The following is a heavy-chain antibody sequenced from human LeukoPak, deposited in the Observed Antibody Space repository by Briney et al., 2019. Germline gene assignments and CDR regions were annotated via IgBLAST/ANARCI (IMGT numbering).Heavy chain of an antibody. CDR1: GFTVSSNY. CDR2: TSGSGGVT. CDR3: ARDGEYSYGYGFDY. V-gene: IGHV3-66*01. J-gene: IGHJ4*02. D-gene: IGHD5-18*01. Sequence: GGSLRLSCAASGFTVSSNYMSWVRQAPGKGLGWVSGTSGSGGVTYYADSVKGRFTISRDNSKNMLYLQMNSLRPEETAVYYCARDGEYSYGYGFDYWGQGTLVTVSS.